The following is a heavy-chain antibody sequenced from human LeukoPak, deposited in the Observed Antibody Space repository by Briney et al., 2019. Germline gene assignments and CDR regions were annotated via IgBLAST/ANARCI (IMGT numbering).Heavy chain of an antibody. CDR2: IRWDGGST. Sequence: PGGSLRLSCAASGFTFDDYAMHWVRQAPGKGLEWVSLIRWDGGSTYYADSVKGRFTISRDNSKNSLYLQMNSLRAEDTALYYCAKGTRSSSSGYFDYWGQGTLVTVSS. D-gene: IGHD6-6*01. CDR1: GFTFDDYA. J-gene: IGHJ4*02. V-gene: IGHV3-43D*03. CDR3: AKGTRSSSSGYFDY.